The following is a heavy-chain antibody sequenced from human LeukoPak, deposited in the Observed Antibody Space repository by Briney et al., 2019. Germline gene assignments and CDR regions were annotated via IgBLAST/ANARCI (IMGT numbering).Heavy chain of an antibody. CDR3: ARGGEIAAVNYYFDY. Sequence: SETLSLTCAVYGGSFSGYYWSWIRQPPGKGLEWIGEINHSGSTNYNPSLTSRVTISVDTSKNQFSLKLSSVTAADTAVYHCARGGEIAAVNYYFDYWGQGTVVTVSS. V-gene: IGHV4-34*01. CDR1: GGSFSGYY. D-gene: IGHD6-13*01. CDR2: INHSGST. J-gene: IGHJ4*02.